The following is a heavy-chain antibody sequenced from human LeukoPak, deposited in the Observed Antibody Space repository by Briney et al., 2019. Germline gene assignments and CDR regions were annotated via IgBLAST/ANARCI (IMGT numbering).Heavy chain of an antibody. Sequence: GGSLRLSCAASGVTFSNAWMSWVRQAPGRGLEWVGRIKSKTDGGTTDYAAPVKGRFTISRDDSKNTLYLQMNSLKTEDTAVYYCTSPPDYGWPVYWGPGTLVTVSS. CDR3: TSPPDYGWPVY. CDR2: IKSKTDGGTT. V-gene: IGHV3-15*01. J-gene: IGHJ4*02. D-gene: IGHD4-17*01. CDR1: GVTFSNAW.